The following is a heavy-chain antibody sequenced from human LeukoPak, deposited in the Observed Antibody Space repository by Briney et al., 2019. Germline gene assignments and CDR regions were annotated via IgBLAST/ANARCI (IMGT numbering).Heavy chain of an antibody. J-gene: IGHJ4*02. V-gene: IGHV3-7*01. D-gene: IGHD6-19*01. CDR3: ARYSYSSGWYVAY. CDR2: IKQDGSEK. CDR1: GFTFSSYW. Sequence: GGSLRLSCTASGFTFSSYWMSWVRQAPGKGLEWVANIKQDGSEKYYVDSVKGRFTISRDNAKNSLYLQMNSLRAEDTAVYYCARYSYSSGWYVAYWGQGTLVTVSS.